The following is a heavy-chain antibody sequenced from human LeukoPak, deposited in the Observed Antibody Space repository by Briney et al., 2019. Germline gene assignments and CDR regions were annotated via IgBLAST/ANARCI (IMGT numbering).Heavy chain of an antibody. CDR2: INHSGST. D-gene: IGHD3-22*01. CDR3: ARHGEYYDSSGYYYFDY. V-gene: IGHV4-34*01. J-gene: IGHJ4*02. CDR1: GGSFSGYY. Sequence: SSETLSLTCAVYGGSFSGYYWSWIRQPPGKGLEWIGEINHSGSTNYNPSLKSRVTISVDTSKNQFSLKLSSVTAADTAVYYCARHGEYYDSSGYYYFDYWGQGTLVTVSS.